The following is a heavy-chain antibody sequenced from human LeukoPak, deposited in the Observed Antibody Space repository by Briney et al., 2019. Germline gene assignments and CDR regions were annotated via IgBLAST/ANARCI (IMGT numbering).Heavy chain of an antibody. V-gene: IGHV4-39*01. D-gene: IGHD2-15*01. Sequence: SETLSLTCTVSGGSISSSSYYWGWIRQPPGKGLEWIGSIYYSGSTYYNPSLKSRVTISVDTSKNQFSLKLSSVTAADTAVYYCARIVVVVAATDAFDIWGQGTMVTVSS. J-gene: IGHJ3*02. CDR3: ARIVVVVAATDAFDI. CDR1: GGSISSSSYY. CDR2: IYYSGST.